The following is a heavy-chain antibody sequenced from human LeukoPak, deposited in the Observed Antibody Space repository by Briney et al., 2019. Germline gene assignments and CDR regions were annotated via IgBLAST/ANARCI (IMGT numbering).Heavy chain of an antibody. Sequence: GGSLRLSCAASGFTFDDYGMSWVRQAPGKGLEWVSGINWNGGSTGYADSVKGRFTISRDNAKNSLYLQMNSLRAEDTALYYCARAWTTVTTYAFDIWGQGTMVTVSS. D-gene: IGHD4-17*01. J-gene: IGHJ3*02. CDR3: ARAWTTVTTYAFDI. V-gene: IGHV3-20*04. CDR1: GFTFDDYG. CDR2: INWNGGST.